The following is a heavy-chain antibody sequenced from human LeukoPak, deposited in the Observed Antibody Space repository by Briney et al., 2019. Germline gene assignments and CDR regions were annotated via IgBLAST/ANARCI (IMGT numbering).Heavy chain of an antibody. CDR2: ISWNSGSI. J-gene: IGHJ1*01. CDR1: GFTFDDYA. CDR3: AKGDSSGWSAFQH. V-gene: IGHV3-9*01. Sequence: GRSLRLSCAASGFTFDDYAMHWVRQAPGKGQEWVSGISWNSGSIGYADSVKGRFTISRDNAKNSLYLQMNSLRAEDTALYYCAKGDSSGWSAFQHWGQGTLVTVSS. D-gene: IGHD6-19*01.